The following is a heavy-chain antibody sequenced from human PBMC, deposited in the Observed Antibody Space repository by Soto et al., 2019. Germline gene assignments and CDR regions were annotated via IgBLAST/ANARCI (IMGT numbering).Heavy chain of an antibody. D-gene: IGHD6-13*01. CDR1: GFSFISYS. CDR2: INEDSSYI. Sequence: EVQLVESGGGLVKPGGSLRLSCAASGFSFISYSMNWVRQAPGKGLEWVSSINEDSSYIYYAHSLRGRFTISRDNAKASLYLQMNSLRAEDTAVYYCARRQIPPPTRGAANARGGMDVWGQGTTVTVSS. J-gene: IGHJ6*02. V-gene: IGHV3-21*02. CDR3: ARRQIPPPTRGAANARGGMDV.